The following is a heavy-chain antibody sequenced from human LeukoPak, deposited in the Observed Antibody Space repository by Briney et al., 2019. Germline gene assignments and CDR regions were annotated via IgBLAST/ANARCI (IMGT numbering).Heavy chain of an antibody. V-gene: IGHV4-59*08. D-gene: IGHD2-15*01. CDR2: IHYSGDT. Sequence: SSETLSLTCSVSGGSISTNYWSWIRQPPGRGLEWIGYIHYSGDTNYNPSLKSRVTLSTDTSKNQFSLKLSSVTAADTAMYYCARHFCSGGSCYFSHWFDPWGQGILVTVSS. CDR3: ARHFCSGGSCYFSHWFDP. J-gene: IGHJ5*02. CDR1: GGSISTNY.